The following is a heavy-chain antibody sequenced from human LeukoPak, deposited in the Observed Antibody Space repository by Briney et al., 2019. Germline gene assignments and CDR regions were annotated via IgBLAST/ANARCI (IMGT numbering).Heavy chain of an antibody. V-gene: IGHV4-34*01. CDR2: INHSGST. CDR1: GGSFGGYY. D-gene: IGHD2-15*01. CDR3: ARGRMCSGGSCYPFDY. J-gene: IGHJ4*02. Sequence: SETLSLTCAVYGGSFGGYYWSWIRQPPGKGLEWIGEINHSGSTNYNPSLKGRVTISVDTSKNQFSLKLSSVTAADTAVYYCARGRMCSGGSCYPFDYWGQGTLVTVSS.